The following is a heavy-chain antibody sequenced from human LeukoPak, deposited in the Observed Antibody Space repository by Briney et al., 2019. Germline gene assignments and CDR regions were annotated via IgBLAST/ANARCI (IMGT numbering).Heavy chain of an antibody. D-gene: IGHD3-22*01. Sequence: GGSLRLSCAASRFTFSSYAMSWVRQAPGKGLEWVSAISGSGGSTYYADSVKGRFTISRDNSKNTLYLQMNSLRAGDTAVYYCAKSSYYDSSGFYREYYFDYWGQGTLVPVSS. CDR2: ISGSGGST. J-gene: IGHJ4*02. CDR1: RFTFSSYA. V-gene: IGHV3-23*01. CDR3: AKSSYYDSSGFYREYYFDY.